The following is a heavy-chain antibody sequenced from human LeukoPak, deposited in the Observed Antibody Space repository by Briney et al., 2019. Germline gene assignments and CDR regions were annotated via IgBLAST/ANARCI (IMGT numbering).Heavy chain of an antibody. CDR2: IIPIFGTA. J-gene: IGHJ4*02. CDR1: GGTFSSYA. D-gene: IGHD3-3*01. CDR3: ARARIASVLRFLEWPPLDY. V-gene: IGHV1-69*13. Sequence: SVKVSCKASGGTFSSYAISWVRQATGQGLEWMGGIIPIFGTANYAQKFQGRVTITADESTSTAYMELSSLRSEDTAVYYCARARIASVLRFLEWPPLDYWGQGTLVTVSS.